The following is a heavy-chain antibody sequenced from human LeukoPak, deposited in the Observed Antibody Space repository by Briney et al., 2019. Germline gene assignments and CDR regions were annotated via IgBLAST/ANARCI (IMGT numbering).Heavy chain of an antibody. CDR1: GFTFNTYG. CDR2: ISYDGNNK. D-gene: IGHD5-12*01. V-gene: IGHV3-30*03. CDR3: ARDGRQGYSGYDSGGYYYYGMDV. Sequence: PGRSLRLSCAASGFTFNTYGMHWVRQAPGKGLEWVAVISYDGNNKYYADSVKGRFTISRDNAKNSLYLQMNSLRAEDTAVYYCARDGRQGYSGYDSGGYYYYGMDVWGQGTTVTVSS. J-gene: IGHJ6*02.